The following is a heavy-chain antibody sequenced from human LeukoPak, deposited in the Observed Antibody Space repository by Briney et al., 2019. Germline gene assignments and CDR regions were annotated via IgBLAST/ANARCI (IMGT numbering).Heavy chain of an antibody. Sequence: PGGSLRLSCAASGFTFSSYAMSWVRQAPGKGLEWVANIKQDGSKKSYVDSVKGRFTISRDNAKNSLYLQMNSLRAEDTAIYYCTRVGYIDEGIDYWGQEPWSPSPQ. V-gene: IGHV3-7*04. CDR3: TRVGYIDEGIDY. D-gene: IGHD5-24*01. CDR2: IKQDGSKK. J-gene: IGHJ4*01. CDR1: GFTFSSYA.